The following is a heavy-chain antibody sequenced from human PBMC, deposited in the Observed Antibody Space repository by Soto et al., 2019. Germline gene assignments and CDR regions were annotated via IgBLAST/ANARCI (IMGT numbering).Heavy chain of an antibody. J-gene: IGHJ4*02. CDR2: VNPDSGHT. D-gene: IGHD2-2*01. CDR3: AREPPRYCSSTSCYAGSSDY. Sequence: ASVKVSCKASGYIFTSYNINWVRQAAGHGLEWMGWVNPDSGHTVYAQKFQGRVTMTRDTSMGTAHMELRSLRPDDTAVYYCAREPPRYCSSTSCYAGSSDYWGQGTLVTVSS. CDR1: GYIFTSYN. V-gene: IGHV1-8*02.